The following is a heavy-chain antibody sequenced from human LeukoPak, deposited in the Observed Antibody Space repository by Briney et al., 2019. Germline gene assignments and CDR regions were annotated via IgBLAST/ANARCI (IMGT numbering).Heavy chain of an antibody. J-gene: IGHJ4*02. CDR3: AKDEDSSSWYVPFDK. V-gene: IGHV3-23*01. D-gene: IGHD6-13*01. Sequence: GGSLRLSCAASGFTLSSYAMSWVRQGPGKSLEWVSAISSGAFTYYADSVKGRFTISRDNSKNTLYLQLHSLRAEDTAVYFCAKDEDSSSWYVPFDKWGQGTLVTVSS. CDR2: ISSGAFT. CDR1: GFTLSSYA.